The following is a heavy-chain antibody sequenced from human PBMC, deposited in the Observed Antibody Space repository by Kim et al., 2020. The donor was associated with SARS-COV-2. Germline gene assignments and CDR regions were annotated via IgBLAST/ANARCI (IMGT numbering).Heavy chain of an antibody. CDR2: IKSKVDGGTT. D-gene: IGHD2-15*01. Sequence: GGSLRLSCAASGFPLNKAWMSWVRQAPGKGLEWLGRIKSKVDGGTTDYAAPVKGRFTISRDDSNNTLYLQMNSLKTEDTAVYYCAARYCIYTSCPFDPWGQGTLVTVSS. V-gene: IGHV3-15*01. CDR3: AARYCIYTSCPFDP. CDR1: GFPLNKAW. J-gene: IGHJ5*02.